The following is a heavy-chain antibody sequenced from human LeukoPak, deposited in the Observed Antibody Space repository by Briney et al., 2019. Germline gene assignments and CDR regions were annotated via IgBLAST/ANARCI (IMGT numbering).Heavy chain of an antibody. CDR2: ISPDGRQT. CDR3: ATYNWDFDVDY. Sequence: PGGSLRLSCAASGFTFSNFWMYWVRQAPEKGLVWVSGISPDGRQTRYSDSVKGRFTISRDNAKYTLYLQMNSLRADDTAVYYCATYNWDFDVDYWGEGSLVTVSS. CDR1: GFTFSNFW. D-gene: IGHD1-7*01. J-gene: IGHJ4*02. V-gene: IGHV3-74*01.